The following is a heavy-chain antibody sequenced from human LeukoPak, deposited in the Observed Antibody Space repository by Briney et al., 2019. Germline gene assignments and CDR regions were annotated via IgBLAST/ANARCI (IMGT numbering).Heavy chain of an antibody. J-gene: IGHJ5*02. CDR3: ARFTPQGYGWGGYNRFDP. Sequence: SETLSLTCTVSGGSISSYYWNWIRQPPGRGLEWIGYIYYSGSTNYNPSLKSRVTISVDTSKNQFSLNLTSVTAADTAVYYCARFTPQGYGWGGYNRFDPWGQGTLVTVSS. CDR1: GGSISSYY. V-gene: IGHV4-59*01. CDR2: IYYSGST. D-gene: IGHD3-16*01.